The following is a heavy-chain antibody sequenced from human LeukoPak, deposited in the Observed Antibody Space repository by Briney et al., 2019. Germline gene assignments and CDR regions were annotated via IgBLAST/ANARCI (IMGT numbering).Heavy chain of an antibody. J-gene: IGHJ5*02. V-gene: IGHV1-2*02. Sequence: ASVKVSCKASGYTFTGYYMHWVRQAPGQRLEYMGWINANNGGTDYAQKFKGRVTMTRDTSISTAHMELSRLRSDDTAVYFCARGLFVDSSSSSFDPWGQGTLVTVSS. CDR2: INANNGGT. CDR3: ARGLFVDSSSSSFDP. D-gene: IGHD6-6*01. CDR1: GYTFTGYY.